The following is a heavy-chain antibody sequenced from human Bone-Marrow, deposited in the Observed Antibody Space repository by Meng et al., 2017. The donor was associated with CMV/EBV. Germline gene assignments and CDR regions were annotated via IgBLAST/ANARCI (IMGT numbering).Heavy chain of an antibody. CDR1: RGSISDYY. J-gene: IGHJ4*02. V-gene: IGHV4-59*01. CDR2: IYHSGST. CDR3: ARVGPTGPGFYFDY. D-gene: IGHD1-26*01. Sequence: SEPLSFTCTVSRGSISDYYWTWIRQPPGKGLEWIGYIYHSGSTNNNPSLKSRLTISVDKSKNQFSLKLGSVTAADTALYYCARVGPTGPGFYFDYWGQGTLVTVSS.